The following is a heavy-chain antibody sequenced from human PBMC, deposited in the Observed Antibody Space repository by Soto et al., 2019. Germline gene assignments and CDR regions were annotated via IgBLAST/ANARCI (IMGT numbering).Heavy chain of an antibody. J-gene: IGHJ4*02. Sequence: GGSLRLSCAASGFTFSSYAMHWVRQAPGKGLEWVAVISYDGSNKYYADSVKGRFTISRDNSKNTLYLQMNSLRAEDTAVYYCAREHYYDSSGEGFDYWGQGTLVTVSS. V-gene: IGHV3-30-3*01. CDR3: AREHYYDSSGEGFDY. D-gene: IGHD3-22*01. CDR2: ISYDGSNK. CDR1: GFTFSSYA.